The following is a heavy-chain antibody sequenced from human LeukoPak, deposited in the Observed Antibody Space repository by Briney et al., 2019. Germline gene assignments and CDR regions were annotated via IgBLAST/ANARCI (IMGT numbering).Heavy chain of an antibody. J-gene: IGHJ4*02. Sequence: GGSLRLSCAASGFTFSSYAMHWVRQAPGKGLEWVAVISYDGSNKYYADSVKGRFTISRDNSKNTLYLQMNSLRAEDTAVYYCAKEGGSYYHYFDYWGQGTLVTVSS. D-gene: IGHD1-26*01. CDR3: AKEGGSYYHYFDY. V-gene: IGHV3-30-3*01. CDR2: ISYDGSNK. CDR1: GFTFSSYA.